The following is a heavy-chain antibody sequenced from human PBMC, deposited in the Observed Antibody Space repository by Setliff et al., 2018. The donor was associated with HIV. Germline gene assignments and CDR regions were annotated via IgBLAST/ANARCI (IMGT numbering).Heavy chain of an antibody. V-gene: IGHV3-48*03. CDR2: ISSSGSTI. Sequence: GGSLRLSCAASGFTFSSYEMNWARQAPGKGLEWVSYISSSGSTIYYADSVKGRFTISRDNAKNSLYLQMNSLTAEDTATYYCARPGAEFDFWSQGTLVTVSS. D-gene: IGHD3-3*01. CDR3: ARPGAEFDF. CDR1: GFTFSSYE. J-gene: IGHJ4*02.